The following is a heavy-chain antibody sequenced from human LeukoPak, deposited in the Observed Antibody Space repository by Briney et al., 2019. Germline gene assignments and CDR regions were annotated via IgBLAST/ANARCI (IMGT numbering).Heavy chain of an antibody. V-gene: IGHV3-23*01. Sequence: GGSLRLSCAASGFTFSDYTMSWVRQAPGKGLEWVSAISGSGGDTYYAESVRGRFAISRDNSRNTLYLQMDSLRAEDTATYYCAKDYPAGDRTLYYFDYWGQGTLVTVSS. D-gene: IGHD2-8*01. CDR1: GFTFSDYT. CDR3: AKDYPAGDRTLYYFDY. CDR2: ISGSGGDT. J-gene: IGHJ4*02.